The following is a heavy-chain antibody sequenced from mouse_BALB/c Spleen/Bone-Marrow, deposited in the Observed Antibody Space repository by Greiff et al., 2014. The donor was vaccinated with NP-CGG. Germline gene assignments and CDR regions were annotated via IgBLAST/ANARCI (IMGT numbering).Heavy chain of an antibody. CDR2: IDPANGNT. CDR1: GFNIKDTY. D-gene: IGHD1-1*01. V-gene: IGHV14-3*02. J-gene: IGHJ3*01. Sequence: SGAELVKPGASVKLSCTASGFNIKDTYVHWVKQRPEQGLEWIGRIDPANGNTKYDPKFQGKATITADTSSNTAYLQLSSLTSEDTAVYYCAMYYYGSSLFAYWGQGTLVTVSA. CDR3: AMYYYGSSLFAY.